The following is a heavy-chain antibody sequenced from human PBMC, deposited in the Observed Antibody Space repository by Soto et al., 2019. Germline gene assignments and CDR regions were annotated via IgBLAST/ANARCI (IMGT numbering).Heavy chain of an antibody. CDR2: ISGSGGST. CDR1: GFTFSNYA. V-gene: IGHV3-23*01. D-gene: IGHD6-19*01. J-gene: IGHJ4*02. Sequence: EVQLLESGGGLVQPGGSLRLSCAAPGFTFSNYAMNWVRQAPGKGLECVSVISGSGGSTYYADSVKGRFTISRDNSKNTLYLQMHSLRGEDTAVYYCARRSSGWYFDYWGQGTLVTVSS. CDR3: ARRSSGWYFDY.